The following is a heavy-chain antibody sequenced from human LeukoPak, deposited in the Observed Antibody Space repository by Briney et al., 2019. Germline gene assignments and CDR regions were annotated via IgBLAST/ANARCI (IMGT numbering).Heavy chain of an antibody. Sequence: SETLSLTCTVSGGSISSYYWSWIRQPAGKGLEWIGRIYTSGSTNYNPSLKSRVTMSVDTSKNQFSLNLSSVTAADTAVYYCARVSCDDFWSGYEYYFDYWGQGTLVTVSS. CDR3: ARVSCDDFWSGYEYYFDY. CDR2: IYTSGST. D-gene: IGHD3-3*01. V-gene: IGHV4-4*07. J-gene: IGHJ4*02. CDR1: GGSISSYY.